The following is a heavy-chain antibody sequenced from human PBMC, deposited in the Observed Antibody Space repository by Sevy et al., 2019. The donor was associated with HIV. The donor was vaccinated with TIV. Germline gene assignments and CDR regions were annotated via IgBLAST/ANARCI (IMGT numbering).Heavy chain of an antibody. D-gene: IGHD1-26*01. J-gene: IGHJ4*02. CDR3: ARVAGDEYYFDY. V-gene: IGHV3-30*04. CDR1: GFSFSSYA. CDR2: ISDEGMSK. Sequence: GGSLRLSCAASGFSFSSYAMHWVRQAPGKGLEWVAIISDEGMSKSYADSVEGRFTISRDNSKNTLYLQMNSLRVEDTALYYCARVAGDEYYFDYWGQGTLVTVSS.